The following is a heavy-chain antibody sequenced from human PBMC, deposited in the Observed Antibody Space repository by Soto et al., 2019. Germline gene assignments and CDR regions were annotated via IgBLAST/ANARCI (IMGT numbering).Heavy chain of an antibody. V-gene: IGHV3-11*01. CDR3: ARDVAAAGSDAFDI. Sequence: PGGSLRLSCAASGFTFSDYYMTWIRQAPGKGLEWVSYSSSSGSTIYYADSVKGRFTISRDNAKNSLSLQMNSLRADDTAVYYCARDVAAAGSDAFDIWGQGTMVTVS. CDR1: GFTFSDYY. J-gene: IGHJ3*02. D-gene: IGHD6-13*01. CDR2: SSSSGSTI.